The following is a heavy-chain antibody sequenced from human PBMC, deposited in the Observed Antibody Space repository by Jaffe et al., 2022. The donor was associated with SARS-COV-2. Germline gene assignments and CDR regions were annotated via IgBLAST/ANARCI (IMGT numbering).Heavy chain of an antibody. Sequence: EVQLVESGGGLVQPGGSLRLSCATSGFSFNTFWMSWVRQAPGRGPEWVAKIKQDGSQSHYVDSVKGRFTISRDNAQSSLYLQMNNLRAEDSAVYYCSRDYGGFWGQGTLVTVSS. CDR2: IKQDGSQS. V-gene: IGHV3-7*03. CDR3: SRDYGGF. D-gene: IGHD4-17*01. CDR1: GFSFNTFW. J-gene: IGHJ4*02.